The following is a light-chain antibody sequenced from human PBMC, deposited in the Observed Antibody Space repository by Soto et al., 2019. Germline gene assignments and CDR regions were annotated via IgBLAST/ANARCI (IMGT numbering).Light chain of an antibody. V-gene: IGLV1-40*01. CDR1: SSNIGAGYD. CDR2: GNS. Sequence: QSVRTQPPSVSGAPGQRVTISCTGSSSNIGAGYDVHWYQQLPGTAPKLLIYGNSNRPSGVPDRFSGSKSGTSASLAITGLQAEDEADYYCQSYDSSLGGWVFGGGTKLTVL. CDR3: QSYDSSLGGWV. J-gene: IGLJ3*02.